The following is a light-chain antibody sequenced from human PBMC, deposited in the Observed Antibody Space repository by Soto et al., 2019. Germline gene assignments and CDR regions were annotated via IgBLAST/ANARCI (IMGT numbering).Light chain of an antibody. CDR2: EVS. CDR1: SSDVGSYNR. V-gene: IGLV2-18*02. Sequence: QSVLTQPPSVSGSPGQSVTNSCTGTSSDVGSYNRVSWYQQPPGTAPKLMIYEVSNRPSGVPDRFSGSKSGNTASLTISGLQAEDEADYYCSSYASSSTVVFGGGTKLTVL. J-gene: IGLJ2*01. CDR3: SSYASSSTVV.